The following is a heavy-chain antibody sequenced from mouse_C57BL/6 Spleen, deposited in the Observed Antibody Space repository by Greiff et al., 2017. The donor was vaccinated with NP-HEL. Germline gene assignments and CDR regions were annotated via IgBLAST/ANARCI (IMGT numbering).Heavy chain of an antibody. V-gene: IGHV1-69*01. J-gene: IGHJ2*01. CDR3: ARCPYYGKGTFDY. CDR1: GYTFTSYW. Sequence: QVQLQQPGAELVMPGASVKLSCKASGYTFTSYWMHWVKQRPGQGLEWIGEIDPSDSYTNYNQKFKGKSTLTVDKSSSTAYMQLSSLTSEDSAVYYCARCPYYGKGTFDYWGQGTTLTVSS. D-gene: IGHD2-10*01. CDR2: IDPSDSYT.